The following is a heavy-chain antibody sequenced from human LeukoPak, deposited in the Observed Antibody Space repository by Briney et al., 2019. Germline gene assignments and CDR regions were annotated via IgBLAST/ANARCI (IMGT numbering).Heavy chain of an antibody. J-gene: IGHJ4*02. V-gene: IGHV3-21*01. CDR1: GFTVSSNY. CDR2: ISTSSIYI. CDR3: ARGEWSSSPFDD. D-gene: IGHD6-6*01. Sequence: PAGSLRLSCAASGFTVSSNYMSWVRQAPGKGLEWISFISTSSIYIYYADSVKGRFIISRDNARNSLFLQMNSLRAEDTAVYYCARGEWSSSPFDDWGQGTLVTVSS.